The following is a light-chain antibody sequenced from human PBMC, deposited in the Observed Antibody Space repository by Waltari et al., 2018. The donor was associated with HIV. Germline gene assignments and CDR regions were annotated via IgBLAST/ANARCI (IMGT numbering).Light chain of an antibody. CDR3: LQSLHTPRFS. J-gene: IGKJ3*01. CDR1: QSLLHNNGNNY. V-gene: IGKV2-28*01. Sequence: EIVLTQSPLSLPAAPRESASISCRASQSLLHNNGNNYLDWYVQKPGQSPQLLIYLASHRTSGVPERFSGSGSGTNFTMKITRVEAEDVGTYYCLQSLHTPRFSFGPGTKVDI. CDR2: LAS.